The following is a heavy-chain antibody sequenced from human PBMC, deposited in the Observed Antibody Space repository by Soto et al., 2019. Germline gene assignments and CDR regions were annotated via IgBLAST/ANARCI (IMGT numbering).Heavy chain of an antibody. CDR3: ALSLVYCSSTSCYALAFDI. Sequence: GQLVQSGAEVKKPGATVTVSCKAPGYPFTGYYMHWVRQAPGQGFGWLGWITPNSSVTNCAQKFQVWVTMTRDTVNSTAYMEQSRVGSDDTAVDCCALSLVYCSSTSCYALAFDIRGQGTMVTVSS. D-gene: IGHD2-2*01. CDR1: GYPFTGYY. V-gene: IGHV1-2*04. CDR2: ITPNSSVT. J-gene: IGHJ3*02.